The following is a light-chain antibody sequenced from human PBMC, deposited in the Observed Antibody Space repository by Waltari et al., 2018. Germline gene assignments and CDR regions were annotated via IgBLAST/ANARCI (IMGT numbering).Light chain of an antibody. J-gene: IGKJ2*01. CDR1: QNITNY. CDR2: IAS. V-gene: IGKV1-39*01. Sequence: DIKMTQSPSSLSAYVGDRVTLTCRASQNITNYLNWYKQKPGKAPKLLIYIASSLQIWVPSRFSCSGSGTDFSLTISSLQPEDFATYYCQQGYSTPYTFGQGTKLDIK. CDR3: QQGYSTPYT.